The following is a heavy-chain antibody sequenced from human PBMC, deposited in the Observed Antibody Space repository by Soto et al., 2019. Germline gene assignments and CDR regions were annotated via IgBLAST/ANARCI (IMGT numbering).Heavy chain of an antibody. D-gene: IGHD3-22*01. Sequence: SVKVSCKASGGTFNNYAITRVRQVRQAPGQGLEWMGGIIPIFGTAEYSQKFQGRVRITADKSTSTAYMELSSLRSEDTAVYYCARDYYDSTGHAKYYYYGLDVWGQGTSVTVSS. V-gene: IGHV1-69*06. CDR1: GGTFNNYA. CDR2: IIPIFGTA. J-gene: IGHJ6*02. CDR3: ARDYYDSTGHAKYYYYGLDV.